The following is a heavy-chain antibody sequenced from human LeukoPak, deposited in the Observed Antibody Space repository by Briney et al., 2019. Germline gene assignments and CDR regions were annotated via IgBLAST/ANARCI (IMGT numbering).Heavy chain of an antibody. CDR3: AREHYGSGSYDY. CDR1: GGTFSSYA. J-gene: IGHJ4*02. CDR2: IIPIFGAA. V-gene: IGHV1-69*13. D-gene: IGHD3-10*01. Sequence: SVKVSCKASGGTFSSYAISWVRQAPGQGLEWMGGIIPIFGAANYAQKFQGRVTITADESTSTAYMELSSLRSEDTAAYYCAREHYGSGSYDYWGQGTLVTVSS.